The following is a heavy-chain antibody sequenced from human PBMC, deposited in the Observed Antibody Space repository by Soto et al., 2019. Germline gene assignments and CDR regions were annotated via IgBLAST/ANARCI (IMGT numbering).Heavy chain of an antibody. CDR1: GYSLTELS. CDR2: YDLEKGET. CDR3: AIEVGRSNKFDL. J-gene: IGHJ5*02. Sequence: ASVKVSCTVSGYSLTELSIHWVRQAPGEGLEWMGGYDLEKGETIYAQKVQGRVTMTEDSPADTPYMQLRSLRSEDTAVYYCAIEVGRSNKFDLWGQGTMVTVSS. V-gene: IGHV1-24*01. D-gene: IGHD6-13*01.